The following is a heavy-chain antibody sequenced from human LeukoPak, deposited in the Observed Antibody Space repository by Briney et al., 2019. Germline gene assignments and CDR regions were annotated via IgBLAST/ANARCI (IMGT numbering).Heavy chain of an antibody. CDR1: GGSISSTGYY. J-gene: IGHJ4*02. CDR2: MYYSGST. D-gene: IGHD6-19*01. CDR3: ARNRRAGSTDLFDY. V-gene: IGHV4-39*01. Sequence: SETLSLTCSVSGGSISSTGYYWGWIRQPPGKGLEWIGSMYYSGSTYYNPSLKSRVTISVDTSKNQFSLKLNSVTAADTAVYYCARNRRAGSTDLFDYWGQGALVTVSS.